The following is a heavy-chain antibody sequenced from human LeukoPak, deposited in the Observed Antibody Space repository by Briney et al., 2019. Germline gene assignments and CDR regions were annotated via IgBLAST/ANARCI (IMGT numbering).Heavy chain of an antibody. CDR2: IWYDGSNK. D-gene: IGHD2-21*02. Sequence: GSSLRLSCAASGFSFSSYGMHWVRQAPGKGLECVAVIWYDGSNKYYADSVKGRFTISRDNSKNTLYLQMNSLRAEDTAVYYCAREVCGGDCPFDYWGQGTLVTVSS. CDR3: AREVCGGDCPFDY. CDR1: GFSFSSYG. J-gene: IGHJ4*02. V-gene: IGHV3-33*01.